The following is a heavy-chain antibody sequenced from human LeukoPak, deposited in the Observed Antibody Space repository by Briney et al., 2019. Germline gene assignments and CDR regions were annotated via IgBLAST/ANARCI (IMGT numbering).Heavy chain of an antibody. Sequence: ASVKVSCKASGYTFTTYAMNWVRQAPGQGLEWMGWMNPNSGNTGYAQKFQGRVTMTRNTSISTAYMELSSLRSEDTAVYYCARGQFEMYSDYNWFDPWGQGTLVTVSS. CDR1: GYTFTTYA. J-gene: IGHJ5*02. CDR2: MNPNSGNT. D-gene: IGHD3-3*01. V-gene: IGHV1-8*02. CDR3: ARGQFEMYSDYNWFDP.